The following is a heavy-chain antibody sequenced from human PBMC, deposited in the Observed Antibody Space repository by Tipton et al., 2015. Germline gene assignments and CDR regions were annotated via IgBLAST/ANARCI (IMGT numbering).Heavy chain of an antibody. V-gene: IGHV1-18*04. CDR2: INTHNGKT. J-gene: IGHJ4*02. D-gene: IGHD1-26*01. CDR1: GYTFLSYG. CDR3: ARDPSLVIVVSGSPDY. Sequence: QVQLVQSGAEVKKPGDSVKVSCKASGYTFLSYGISWVRQAPGQGLQWMGWINTHNGKTNYDRDFKDRVTMTVDTSTSTAYMDVRNLTSDDTAVYFCARDPSLVIVVSGSPDYWGQGSLVTVSS.